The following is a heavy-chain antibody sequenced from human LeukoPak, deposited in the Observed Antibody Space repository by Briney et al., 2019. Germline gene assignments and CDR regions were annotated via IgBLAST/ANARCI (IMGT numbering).Heavy chain of an antibody. D-gene: IGHD3-10*01. J-gene: IGHJ4*02. CDR2: IYPGDSDT. Sequence: GESLKISCKGSGYSFTSYWIGWVRPMPGKGLEWMGIIYPGDSDTRYSPSFQGQVTISADKSTSTAYLQWSSLKASDTAMYYCARHVSEPHYYGSGSYIFDYWGQGTLVTVSS. V-gene: IGHV5-51*01. CDR3: ARHVSEPHYYGSGSYIFDY. CDR1: GYSFTSYW.